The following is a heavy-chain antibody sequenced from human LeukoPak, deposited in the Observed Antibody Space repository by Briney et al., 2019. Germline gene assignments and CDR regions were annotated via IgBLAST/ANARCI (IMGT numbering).Heavy chain of an antibody. V-gene: IGHV3-21*01. CDR3: ARDGEQLARFDY. CDR2: ISSSSSYI. Sequence: GGSLRLSCAASGFTFSSYSMNWVRQAPGKGLEWVSSISSSSSYIYYADSVKGRFTISRDNAKNSLYLQMNSLRAEDTAVYYCARDGEQLARFDYWGQGTLVTVSS. CDR1: GFTFSSYS. J-gene: IGHJ4*02. D-gene: IGHD6-6*01.